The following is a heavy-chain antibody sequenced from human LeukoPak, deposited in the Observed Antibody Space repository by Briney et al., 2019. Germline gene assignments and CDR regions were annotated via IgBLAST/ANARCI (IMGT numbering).Heavy chain of an antibody. J-gene: IGHJ4*02. CDR2: INHSGST. CDR1: GGSFSGYY. V-gene: IGHV4-34*01. CDR3: ARGFALDY. Sequence: SETLSLTCAVYGGSFSGYYWSWIRQPPGKGLEWIGEINHSGSTNYNPSLKSRVTISVDTSKNQFSLKLSSVTAADTAVYYCARGFALDYWGQGTLATVSS.